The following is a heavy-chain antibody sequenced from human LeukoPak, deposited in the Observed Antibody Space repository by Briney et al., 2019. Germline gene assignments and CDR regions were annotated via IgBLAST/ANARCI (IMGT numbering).Heavy chain of an antibody. V-gene: IGHV3-20*04. Sequence: GGSLRLSCAASGFTFEDYGMNWVRQAPGKGLEWVSGINWNGGGTGYADSVKGRFTISRDNTKNSLYLQINSLRTEDTALYYCARAGSSIYYYFYMDVWGKGTTVTVSS. D-gene: IGHD6-6*01. CDR1: GFTFEDYG. J-gene: IGHJ6*03. CDR3: ARAGSSIYYYFYMDV. CDR2: INWNGGGT.